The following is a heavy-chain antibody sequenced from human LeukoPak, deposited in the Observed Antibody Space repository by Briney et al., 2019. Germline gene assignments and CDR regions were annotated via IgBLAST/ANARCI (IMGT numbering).Heavy chain of an antibody. J-gene: IGHJ4*02. Sequence: PGGSLRLSCAASGFTFSSYSMNCVRQAPGKGLEWVSYISSSSSTIYYADSVKGRFTISRDNAKNSLYLQMNSLRDEDTAVYYCARDRGDTAMAIPRLFDYWGQGTLVTVSS. D-gene: IGHD5-18*01. CDR3: ARDRGDTAMAIPRLFDY. CDR2: ISSSSSTI. V-gene: IGHV3-48*02. CDR1: GFTFSSYS.